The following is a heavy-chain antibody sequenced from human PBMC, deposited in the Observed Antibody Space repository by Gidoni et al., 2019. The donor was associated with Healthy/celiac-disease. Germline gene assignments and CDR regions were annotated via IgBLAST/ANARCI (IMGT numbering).Heavy chain of an antibody. CDR1: GFTFSSYE. D-gene: IGHD3-3*01. Sequence: EVQLVESGGGLVQPGGSLRLSCAASGFTFSSYERNWVRQAPGKGLEWVSYISSSGSTIYYADSVKGRFTISRDNAKNSLYLQMNSLRAEDTAVYYCARDTRFLVDPWGQGTLVTVSS. J-gene: IGHJ5*02. CDR3: ARDTRFLVDP. V-gene: IGHV3-48*03. CDR2: ISSSGSTI.